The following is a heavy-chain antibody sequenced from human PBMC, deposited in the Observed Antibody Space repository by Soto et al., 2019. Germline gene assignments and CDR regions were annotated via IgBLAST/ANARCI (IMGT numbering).Heavy chain of an antibody. CDR3: ARGSGSYYYYFDY. V-gene: IGHV3-21*01. CDR2: ISSSSSYI. CDR1: GFTFSSYS. D-gene: IGHD3-10*01. Sequence: PGGSLRLSCAASGFTFSSYSMNWVRQAPGKGLEWVSSISSSSSYIYYADSVKGRFTISRDNAKNSLYLQMNSLRAEDTAVYYCARGSGSYYYYFDYWGQGTLVTDSS. J-gene: IGHJ4*02.